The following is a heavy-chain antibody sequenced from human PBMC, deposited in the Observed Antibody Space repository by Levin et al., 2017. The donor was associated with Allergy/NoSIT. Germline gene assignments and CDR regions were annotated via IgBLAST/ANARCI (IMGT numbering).Heavy chain of an antibody. CDR1: GFSLSTSGVG. Sequence: VSGPTLVKPTQTLTLTCTFSGFSLSTSGVGVGWIRQPPGKALEWLALIYWDDDKRYSPSLKSRLTITKDTSKNQVVLTMNNMGPVDTAKYYCGNSLGDDSSGYLGPSGAFDIWGQGTMVTVSS. J-gene: IGHJ3*02. V-gene: IGHV2-5*02. CDR3: GNSLGDDSSGYLGPSGAFDI. D-gene: IGHD3-22*01. CDR2: IYWDDDK.